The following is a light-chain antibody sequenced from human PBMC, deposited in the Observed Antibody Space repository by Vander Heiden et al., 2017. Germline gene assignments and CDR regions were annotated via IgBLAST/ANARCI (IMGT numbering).Light chain of an antibody. CDR3: AAWDDSLSGVV. Sequence: SVLTQPPSASGTPVQRVTISCSGSSSNIGSNYVYWYQQLPGTAPKLLIYRNNQRPSGVPDRFSGSKSGTSASLAISGLRSEDEADYYCAAWDDSLSGVVFGGGTKLTVL. CDR2: RNN. CDR1: SSNIGSNY. V-gene: IGLV1-47*01. J-gene: IGLJ2*01.